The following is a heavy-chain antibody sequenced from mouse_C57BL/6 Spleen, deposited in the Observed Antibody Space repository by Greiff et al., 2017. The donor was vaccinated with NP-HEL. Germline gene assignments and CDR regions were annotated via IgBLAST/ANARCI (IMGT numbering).Heavy chain of an antibody. J-gene: IGHJ2*01. CDR1: GYTFTSYW. V-gene: IGHV1-61*01. CDR2: IYPSDSET. Sequence: VQLQQPGAELVRPGSSVKLSCKASGYTFTSYWMDWVKQRPGQGLEWIGNIYPSDSETHYNQKFKDKATLTVYKSSSTAYMHLNILTSEDSAVYYCARGMSYFDYWGQGTTLTVSS. CDR3: ARGMSYFDY.